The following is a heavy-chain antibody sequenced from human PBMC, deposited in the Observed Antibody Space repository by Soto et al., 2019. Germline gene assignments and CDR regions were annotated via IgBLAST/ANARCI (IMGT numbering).Heavy chain of an antibody. V-gene: IGHV4-59*01. CDR3: ARGASWQVPFDY. D-gene: IGHD6-19*01. CDR2: IYYSGST. CDR1: SDSISSYY. J-gene: IGHJ4*02. Sequence: QVQLQESGPGLVKPSETLSLTCTVSSDSISSYYWSWIRQPPGKRLKRIGYIYYSGSTDYNPSLKRPITKSRNTAKDQFPLKVSSVTAADTAVYYCARGASWQVPFDYWGQGTLVTVSS.